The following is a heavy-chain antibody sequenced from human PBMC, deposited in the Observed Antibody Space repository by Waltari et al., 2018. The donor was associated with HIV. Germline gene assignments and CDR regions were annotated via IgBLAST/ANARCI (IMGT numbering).Heavy chain of an antibody. CDR2: INAGKGNT. J-gene: IGHJ5*02. V-gene: IGHV1-3*01. Sequence: QVQLVQSGAEVKKPGASVKVSCKASGYTFTSYAMHWVRQAPGQRLDWMGWINAGKGNTKYAKKFQGRVTITRDTSASTAYMELSSLRSEDTAVYYWARAGYDSTNWFDPWGQGTLVTVSS. CDR1: GYTFTSYA. CDR3: ARAGYDSTNWFDP. D-gene: IGHD3-22*01.